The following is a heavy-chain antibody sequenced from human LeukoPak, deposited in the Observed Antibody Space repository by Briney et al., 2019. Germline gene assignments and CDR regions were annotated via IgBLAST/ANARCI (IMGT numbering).Heavy chain of an antibody. CDR3: ASYMTTVTTSNAFDI. D-gene: IGHD4-17*01. CDR1: GFTVSSNY. V-gene: IGHV3-66*01. J-gene: IGHJ3*02. CDR2: IYSGGST. Sequence: GGSLRLSCAASGFTVSSNYMSWVRQAPGKGLEGVSVIYSGGSTYYADSVKGRFTISRDNSKNTLYLQMNSLRAEDTAVYYCASYMTTVTTSNAFDIWGQGTMVTVSS.